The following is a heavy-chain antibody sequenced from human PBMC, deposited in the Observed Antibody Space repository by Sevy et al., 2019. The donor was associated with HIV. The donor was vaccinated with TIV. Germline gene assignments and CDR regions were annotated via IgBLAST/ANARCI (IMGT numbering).Heavy chain of an antibody. CDR2: IKSKADGGTI. CDR1: GFTFTYAW. V-gene: IGHV3-15*01. Sequence: GGSLRLSCAASGFTFTYAWMTWVRQAPGKGLEWVGRIKSKADGGTIDYAAPVKGGFTISRDDSKNTLYLQMNSLKTEDTGVYYCSTDPIIVLLVTDGMDVWGQGTMVTVSS. J-gene: IGHJ6*02. CDR3: STDPIIVLLVTDGMDV. D-gene: IGHD2-8*02.